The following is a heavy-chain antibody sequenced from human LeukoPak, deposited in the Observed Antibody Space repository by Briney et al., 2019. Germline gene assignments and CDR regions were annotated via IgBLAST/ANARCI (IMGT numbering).Heavy chain of an antibody. V-gene: IGHV3-23*01. D-gene: IGHD6-19*01. CDR1: GFTFSNYA. J-gene: IGHJ4*02. Sequence: GGSLRLSCAASGFTFSNYAMSWVRQAPGKGLEWVSAISGSASSTYHADSVKGRFTISRDNAKNSLYLQMNSLRAEDTAVYYCARTRGIAVAGYFDYWGQGTLVTVSS. CDR3: ARTRGIAVAGYFDY. CDR2: ISGSASST.